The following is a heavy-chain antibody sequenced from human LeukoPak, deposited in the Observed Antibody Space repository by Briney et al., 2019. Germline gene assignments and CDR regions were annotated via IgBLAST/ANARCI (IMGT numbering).Heavy chain of an antibody. Sequence: SETLSLTCAVSGGSISSGGYSWSWIRQPPGKGLEWIGYIYYSGSTYYNPSLKTRITISVDTSKNQFSLKLSSVTAADTAVYYCARTLIAAAHYYYMDVWGKGTTVTVSS. CDR3: ARTLIAAAHYYYMDV. D-gene: IGHD6-13*01. V-gene: IGHV4-30-4*07. J-gene: IGHJ6*03. CDR2: IYYSGST. CDR1: GGSISSGGYS.